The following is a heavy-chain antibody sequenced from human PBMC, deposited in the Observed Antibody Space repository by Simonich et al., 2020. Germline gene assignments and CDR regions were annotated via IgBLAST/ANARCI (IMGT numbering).Heavy chain of an antibody. V-gene: IGHV5-51*01. D-gene: IGHD1-26*01. CDR3: ARLVMYSGSYYLDY. J-gene: IGHJ4*02. Sequence: EVQLVQSGAEVKKPGGSLTISCKGSGYSFTSYWIGWGRQMPGKGREWMGIISPGDSDTRYSPSFQGQVTISADKSISTAYLQWSSLKASDTAMYYCARLVMYSGSYYLDYWGQGTLVTVSS. CDR1: GYSFTSYW. CDR2: ISPGDSDT.